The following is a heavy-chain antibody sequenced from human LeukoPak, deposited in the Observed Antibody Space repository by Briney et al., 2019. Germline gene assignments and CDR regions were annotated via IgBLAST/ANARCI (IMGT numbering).Heavy chain of an antibody. V-gene: IGHV4-59*01. CDR2: IYYSGST. Sequence: NSSETLSLTCTASGGSISSYYWSWIRQSPGKGLEWIGYIYYSGSTNYNPSLKSRVTISVDTSKNQFSLKLSSVTAADTAVYYCAREGNYYYYMDVWGKGTTVTVSS. J-gene: IGHJ6*03. CDR3: AREGNYYYYMDV. CDR1: GGSISSYY.